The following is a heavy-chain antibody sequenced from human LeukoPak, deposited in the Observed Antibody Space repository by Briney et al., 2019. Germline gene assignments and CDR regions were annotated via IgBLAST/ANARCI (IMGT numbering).Heavy chain of an antibody. CDR1: GFTFDDYA. V-gene: IGHV3-43*02. CDR2: ITGDGGST. CDR3: ARHMGGSGWYLAAF. Sequence: GGSLRLSCAASGFTFDDYAMFWVRQAPGKGLEWVSLITGDGGSTYYADSVKGRFTISGDNSKNSLYLQMNSLRTEDTALYFCARHMGGSGWYLAAFWGQGTQVTVSS. D-gene: IGHD6-13*01. J-gene: IGHJ4*02.